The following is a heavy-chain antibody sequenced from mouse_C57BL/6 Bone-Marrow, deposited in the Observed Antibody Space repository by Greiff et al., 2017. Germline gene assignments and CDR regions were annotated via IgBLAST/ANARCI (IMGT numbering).Heavy chain of an antibody. CDR1: GYNFNSYW. Sequence: QVQLQQPGAELVKPGASVKLSCTASGYNFNSYWMHWVKQRPGQGLEWIGMIHPDSGSTKYNEKFKSKATLTVDKSSSTAYMQLSSLTSEDTAFYYWARQFWTTGVALDYWGQGTTLTVSS. V-gene: IGHV1-64*01. J-gene: IGHJ2*01. CDR2: IHPDSGST. D-gene: IGHD1-1*01. CDR3: ARQFWTTGVALDY.